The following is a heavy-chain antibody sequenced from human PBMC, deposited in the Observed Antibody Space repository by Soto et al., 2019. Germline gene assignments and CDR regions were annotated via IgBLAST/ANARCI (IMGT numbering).Heavy chain of an antibody. Sequence: QLQLQESGPGLVKPSETLSLTCTVSGGSISSSSYYWGWIRQPPGKGLEWIGSIYYSGRTYYNPALKSRVTISVDTSRNQSSLTLSSVTAADTAVYYCARHDWNGVDYWGQGTLVTVSS. V-gene: IGHV4-39*01. CDR3: ARHDWNGVDY. CDR1: GGSISSSSYY. CDR2: IYYSGRT. D-gene: IGHD1-1*01. J-gene: IGHJ4*02.